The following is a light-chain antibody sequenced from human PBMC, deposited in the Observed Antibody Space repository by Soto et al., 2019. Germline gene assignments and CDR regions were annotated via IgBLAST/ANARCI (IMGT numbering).Light chain of an antibody. J-gene: IGLJ1*01. V-gene: IGLV2-14*01. CDR2: DVS. CDR1: SSDVGGYNY. Sequence: QSELTQPASVSGFHGQSITIFYTGTSSDVGGYNYVSWYQQHLGKAPKLMIYDVSNRPSGVSNRFSGSKSGNTASLTISGLQAEDEADYYCCSYTSRRTPGVFGTGTKVTVL. CDR3: CSYTSRRTPGV.